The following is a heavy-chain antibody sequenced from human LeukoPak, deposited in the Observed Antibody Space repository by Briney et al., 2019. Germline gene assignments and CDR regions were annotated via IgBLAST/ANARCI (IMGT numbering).Heavy chain of an antibody. D-gene: IGHD3-9*01. V-gene: IGHV3-23*01. CDR1: GFTFNNYA. Sequence: PGGSLRLSCAASGFTFNNYAMSWVRQAPGKGLDWVSGISASGSSTYYADSVKGRFTISRDNSKNTLYLQMNSLRAEDTAVYYCAKAGHYYDILTGYSGLLDYWGQGTLVTVSS. J-gene: IGHJ4*02. CDR2: ISASGSST. CDR3: AKAGHYYDILTGYSGLLDY.